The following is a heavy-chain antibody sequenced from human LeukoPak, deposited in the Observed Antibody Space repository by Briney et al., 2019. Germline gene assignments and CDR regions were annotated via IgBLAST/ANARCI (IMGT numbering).Heavy chain of an antibody. CDR2: ISQSGTT. D-gene: IGHD6-13*01. J-gene: IGHJ4*02. CDR3: ARDRSWYYYFDS. Sequence: SETLSLTCTVSGDSISSGDYYWSWIRQPPGKGLEWIGYISQSGTTYYNPSLKSRVTIPVGRSKNRFSLKLNSVTAADTAVYYCARDRSWYYYFDSWGQGTLVTVSS. CDR1: GDSISSGDYY. V-gene: IGHV4-30-2*01.